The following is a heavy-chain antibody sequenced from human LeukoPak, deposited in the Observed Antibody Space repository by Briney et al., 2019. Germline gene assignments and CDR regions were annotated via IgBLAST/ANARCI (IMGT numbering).Heavy chain of an antibody. CDR3: ARGYYDSSGYYYGMDV. D-gene: IGHD3-22*01. CDR1: GYTFTSYD. V-gene: IGHV1-8*01. J-gene: IGHJ6*02. CDR2: VNPNSGNT. Sequence: ASVKVSCKASGYTFTSYDINWVRQATGQGLEWMGWVNPNSGNTGYAQKFQGRVTMTRNTSISTAYMELSSLRSEDTAVYYCARGYYDSSGYYYGMDVWGQGTTVTVSS.